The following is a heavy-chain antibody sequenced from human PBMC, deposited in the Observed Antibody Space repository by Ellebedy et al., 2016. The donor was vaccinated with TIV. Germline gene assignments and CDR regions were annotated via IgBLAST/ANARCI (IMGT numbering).Heavy chain of an antibody. V-gene: IGHV4-61*02. D-gene: IGHD2-2*01. J-gene: IGHJ6*03. Sequence: SETLSLTXTVSGGSISSGSYYWSWIRQPAGKGLEWIGRIYTSGSTNYNPSLKSRVTMSVDTSKNQFSLKLSSVTAADTAVYYCARTATTYCSSTSCYRDYYYYYMDVWGKGTTVTVSS. CDR1: GGSISSGSYY. CDR3: ARTATTYCSSTSCYRDYYYYYMDV. CDR2: IYTSGST.